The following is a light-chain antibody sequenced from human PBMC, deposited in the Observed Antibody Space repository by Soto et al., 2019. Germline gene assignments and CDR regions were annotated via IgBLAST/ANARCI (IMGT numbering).Light chain of an antibody. CDR2: DAS. Sequence: EIVLTQSPATLSLSPGERATLSCRASQSVGSYLAWYQQKPGQAPRLLIYDASNRATGIPARFSGSGSGTAFTLTISSLVPEDFAVYYCQQRSNWPPLTFGGGTKVEIK. V-gene: IGKV3-11*01. CDR1: QSVGSY. J-gene: IGKJ4*01. CDR3: QQRSNWPPLT.